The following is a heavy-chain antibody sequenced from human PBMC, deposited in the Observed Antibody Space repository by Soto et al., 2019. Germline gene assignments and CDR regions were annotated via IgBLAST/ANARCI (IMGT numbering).Heavy chain of an antibody. Sequence: GGSLRLSCAASGFTFSSYWMSWVRQAPGKGLEWVANIKQDGSEKYYVDSVKGRFTISRDNAKNSLYLQMNSLRAEDTAVYYCARENGRFLEWLLYSGYDYYFDYWGQGTLVTVSS. J-gene: IGHJ4*02. CDR3: ARENGRFLEWLLYSGYDYYFDY. CDR1: GFTFSSYW. V-gene: IGHV3-7*01. D-gene: IGHD3-3*01. CDR2: IKQDGSEK.